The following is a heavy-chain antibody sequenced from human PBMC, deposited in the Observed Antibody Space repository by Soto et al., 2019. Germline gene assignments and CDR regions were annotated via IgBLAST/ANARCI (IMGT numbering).Heavy chain of an antibody. V-gene: IGHV4-34*01. J-gene: IGHJ3*01. Sequence: QVQLQQWGAGLLKPSETLSLTCAVYGGSFSGYYWSWIRQPPGKGLEWIGEINHSGSTNYNPSLKSRVTISVDTSKNQFSLKLSSVTAADTAVYYCARDEGTVTTRVVWGQGTMVTVSS. CDR1: GGSFSGYY. CDR2: INHSGST. CDR3: ARDEGTVTTRVV. D-gene: IGHD4-17*01.